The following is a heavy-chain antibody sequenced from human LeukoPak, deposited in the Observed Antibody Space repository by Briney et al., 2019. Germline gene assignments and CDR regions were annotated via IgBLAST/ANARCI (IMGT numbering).Heavy chain of an antibody. J-gene: IGHJ6*03. CDR2: IYHSGTI. CDR1: GYPISSGYY. CDR3: ARGGVTYYYYYMDV. D-gene: IGHD3-10*01. Sequence: SETLSLTCTVSGYPISSGYYWGWIRQAPGKGLEWIGSIYHSGTIKYNPSLKSRVTISIDTSKNKFSLKLSSVTAADTAVYYCARGGVTYYYYYMDVWGKGTTVTISS. V-gene: IGHV4-38-2*02.